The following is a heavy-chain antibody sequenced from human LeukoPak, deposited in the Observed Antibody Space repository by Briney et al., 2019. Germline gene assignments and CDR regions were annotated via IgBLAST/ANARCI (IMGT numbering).Heavy chain of an antibody. Sequence: GGSLRLSCAASAFSFSYYAMSWVRQAPGKGLEWVSAISGSGGSTYYADSVKGRFTISRDNSKNTLYLQMNSLRAEDTAVYYCAKEALITMIVVVSGFDPWGQGTLVTVSS. CDR2: ISGSGGST. CDR3: AKEALITMIVVVSGFDP. D-gene: IGHD3-22*01. CDR1: AFSFSYYA. V-gene: IGHV3-23*01. J-gene: IGHJ5*02.